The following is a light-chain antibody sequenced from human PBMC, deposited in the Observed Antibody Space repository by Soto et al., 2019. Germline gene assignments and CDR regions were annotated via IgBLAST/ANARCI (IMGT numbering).Light chain of an antibody. V-gene: IGKV3-20*01. Sequence: EIVLTQSPGTLSLSPGERATLSCRASQSVSSSYLAWYQQKPGQAPRPLIYGASSRATGIADRFSGGGYGTDFALTISRLEPEDFAVYYCQQYGSFGPGTKVDIK. J-gene: IGKJ3*01. CDR2: GAS. CDR1: QSVSSSY. CDR3: QQYGS.